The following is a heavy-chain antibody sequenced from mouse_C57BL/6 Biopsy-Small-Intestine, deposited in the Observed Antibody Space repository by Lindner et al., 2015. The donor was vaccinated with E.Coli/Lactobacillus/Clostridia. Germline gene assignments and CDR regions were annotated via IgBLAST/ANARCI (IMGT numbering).Heavy chain of an antibody. D-gene: IGHD2-2*01. CDR2: INPGNGDT. CDR1: GYSFTHYA. Sequence: SVKVSCKAFGYSFTHYAIHWVRQAPGQSLEWMGCINPGNGDTKYSQNFQGRVTITRDTSASTAYMELSSLRSEDTAVYYCARKISGLTFNWFDPWGQGTLVTVSS. CDR3: ARKISGLTFNWFDP. J-gene: IGHJ4*01. V-gene: IGHV1-84*02.